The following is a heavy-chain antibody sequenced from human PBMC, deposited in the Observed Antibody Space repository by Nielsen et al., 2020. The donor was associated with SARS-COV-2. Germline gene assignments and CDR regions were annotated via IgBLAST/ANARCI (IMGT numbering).Heavy chain of an antibody. CDR2: ISYDGSNK. V-gene: IGHV3-30*03. CDR3: ATDYYDSSGYLYFDY. Sequence: GGSLRLSCAASGFTFSSYGMHWVRQAPGKGLEWVAVISYDGSNKYYADSVKGRFTISRDNSKSTLYLQMNSLRAEDTAVYYCATDYYDSSGYLYFDYWGQGTLVTVSS. J-gene: IGHJ4*02. D-gene: IGHD3-22*01. CDR1: GFTFSSYG.